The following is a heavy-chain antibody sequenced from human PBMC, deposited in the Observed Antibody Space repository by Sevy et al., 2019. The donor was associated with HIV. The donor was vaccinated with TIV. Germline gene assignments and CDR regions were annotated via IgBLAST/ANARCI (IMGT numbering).Heavy chain of an antibody. Sequence: GGSLRLSCAASGFTFSSYWMHWVRQAPGKGLVWVSRINSDGSSTSYADSVKGRFTISRDNAKNTLYLQMNSLRAEDTAVYYWASPWEDYYYGMDVWGQGTTVTVSS. CDR1: GFTFSSYW. V-gene: IGHV3-74*01. CDR3: ASPWEDYYYGMDV. J-gene: IGHJ6*02. CDR2: INSDGSST. D-gene: IGHD1-26*01.